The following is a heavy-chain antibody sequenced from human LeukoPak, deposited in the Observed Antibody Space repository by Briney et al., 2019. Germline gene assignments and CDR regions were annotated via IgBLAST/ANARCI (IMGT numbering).Heavy chain of an antibody. V-gene: IGHV1-18*01. CDR1: GYTFTSYG. CDR3: ARGRGRWLQRKYFDY. J-gene: IGHJ4*02. D-gene: IGHD5-24*01. CDR2: ISAYNGNT. Sequence: ASVKVSCKASGYTFTSYGISWVRQAPGQGLEWMGWISAYNGNTNYAQKLQGRVTMTTDTSTSTAYMELRSLRSDDTAVYYCARGRGRWLQRKYFDYWGQGTLVTVSS.